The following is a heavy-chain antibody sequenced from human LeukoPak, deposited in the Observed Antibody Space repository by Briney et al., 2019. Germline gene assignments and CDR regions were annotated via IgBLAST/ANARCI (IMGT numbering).Heavy chain of an antibody. CDR3: AAPLNRQKPSPFDY. D-gene: IGHD1-14*01. CDR1: GFIFSDYQ. V-gene: IGHV3-11*01. J-gene: IGHJ4*02. CDR2: ISSGSSTI. Sequence: GGSLRLSCAASGFIFSDYQMNWVRQAPGKGLEWISYISSGSSTIYYADSVKGRFTISRDNAKNSLYLQMNSLRAEDTAVYYCAAPLNRQKPSPFDYWGQGTLVTVSS.